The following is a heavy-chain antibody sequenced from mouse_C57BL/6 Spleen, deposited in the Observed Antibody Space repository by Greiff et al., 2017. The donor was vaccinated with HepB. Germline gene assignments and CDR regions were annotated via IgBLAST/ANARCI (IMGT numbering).Heavy chain of an antibody. D-gene: IGHD1-1*02. CDR3: ARSRWDWYFDV. V-gene: IGHV1-82*01. CDR2: IYPGDGDT. CDR1: GYAFSSSW. Sequence: VKLVESGPELVKPGASVKISCKASGYAFSSSWMNWVKQRPGKGLEWIGRIYPGDGDTNYNGKFKGKATLTADKSSSTAYMQLSSLTSEDSAVYFCARSRWDWYFDVWGTGTTVTVSS. J-gene: IGHJ1*03.